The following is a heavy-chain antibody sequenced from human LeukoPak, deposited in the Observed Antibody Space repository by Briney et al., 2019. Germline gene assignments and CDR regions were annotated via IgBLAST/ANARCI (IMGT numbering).Heavy chain of an antibody. D-gene: IGHD2-2*01. CDR1: GSTFSSYE. V-gene: IGHV3-48*03. CDR3: ARVGWGKYQLPNYFDY. J-gene: IGHJ4*02. CDR2: ISSSGSTI. Sequence: PGGSLRLSCAASGSTFSSYEMNWVRQAPGKGLEWVSYISSSGSTIYYADSVKGRFTISRDNAKNSLYLQMNSLRAEDTAVYYCARVGWGKYQLPNYFDYWGQGTLVTVSS.